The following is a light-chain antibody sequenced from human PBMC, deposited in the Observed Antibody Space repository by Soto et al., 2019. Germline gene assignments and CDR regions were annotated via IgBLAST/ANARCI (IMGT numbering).Light chain of an antibody. CDR1: QSVLYSSNNKNY. CDR3: QQYYSTPLA. CDR2: WAS. V-gene: IGKV4-1*01. J-gene: IGKJ1*01. Sequence: DIVMTQSPDSLAVSLGERATINCKSSQSVLYSSNNKNYLAWYQQKPRQPPKLLIYWASTRASGVPDRFSGSGAGTDFPLTISSLQAEDVAVYYCQQYYSTPLAFGQVTKVEIK.